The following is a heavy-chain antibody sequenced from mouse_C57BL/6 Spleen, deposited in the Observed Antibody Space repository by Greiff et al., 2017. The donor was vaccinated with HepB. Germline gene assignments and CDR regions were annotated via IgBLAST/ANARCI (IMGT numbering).Heavy chain of an antibody. CDR3: ASGEGYYSFAY. V-gene: IGHV5-17*01. CDR2: ISSGSSTI. CDR1: GFTFSDYG. D-gene: IGHD2-3*01. J-gene: IGHJ3*01. Sequence: EVKAVESGGGLVKPGGSLKLSCAASGFTFSDYGMHWVRQAPEKGLEWVAYISSGSSTIYYADTVKGRFTISRDNAKNTLFLQMTSLRSEDTAMYYCASGEGYYSFAYWGQGTLVTVSA.